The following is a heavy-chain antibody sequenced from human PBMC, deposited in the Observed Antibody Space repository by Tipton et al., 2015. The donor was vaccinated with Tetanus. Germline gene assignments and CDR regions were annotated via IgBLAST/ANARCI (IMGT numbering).Heavy chain of an antibody. CDR3: TRANHEFPKKGPFDS. D-gene: IGHD3-10*01. Sequence: TLSLTCSVSDGSSRNYNWSWIRQPPGKGLEWLAYISDSGLTNSNYFLKSRITISRDTSRNQFSLKLTSVTAADTAVYYCTRANHEFPKKGPFDSWGQGTLVIVS. CDR1: DGSSRNYN. J-gene: IGHJ4*02. CDR2: ISDSGLT. V-gene: IGHV4-59*01.